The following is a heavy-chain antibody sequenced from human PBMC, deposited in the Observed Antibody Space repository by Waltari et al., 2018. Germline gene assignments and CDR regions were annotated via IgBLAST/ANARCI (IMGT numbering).Heavy chain of an antibody. CDR2: IGSSGANT. D-gene: IGHD3-9*01. CDR1: GFTFSSFS. J-gene: IGHJ4*02. CDR3: VKDRPDWPIDY. V-gene: IGHV3-23*01. Sequence: EVQLLESGGGLVQPGGSLRLSCTASGFTFSSFSMSWVRQAPGKGVGWDSSIGSSGANTYYANSVKGRFTVSRDNSKNTVYLQINSLRAEDTATYYCVKDRPDWPIDYWGQGTLVTVSS.